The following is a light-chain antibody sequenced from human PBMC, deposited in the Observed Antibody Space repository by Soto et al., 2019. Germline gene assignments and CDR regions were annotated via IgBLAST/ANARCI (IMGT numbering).Light chain of an antibody. CDR1: QTVSGSY. CDR3: QQYSDLPMT. CDR2: GAS. Sequence: PGERATLSCRASQTVSGSYVAWYQQKPGQTPRLLIYGASSRATGIPDRFSGSGSGTDFTLTISRLEPEDFAVYFCQQYSDLPMTFGQGTRLEIK. V-gene: IGKV3-20*01. J-gene: IGKJ5*01.